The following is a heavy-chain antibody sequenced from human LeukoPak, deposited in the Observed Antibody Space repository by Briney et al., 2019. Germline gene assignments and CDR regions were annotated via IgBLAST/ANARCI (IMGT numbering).Heavy chain of an antibody. D-gene: IGHD2-15*01. CDR3: ARSLLGSCTGGTCYIDYYGMDV. CDR1: GFIFSSYS. Sequence: GGSLRLSCAASGFIFSSYSLNWVRQAPGKGLEWVSSISSSAAYIFYADSLKGRFTISRDNAKNSLYLQMNSLRAEDTAVYYCARSLLGSCTGGTCYIDYYGMDVWGQGTTVTVSS. V-gene: IGHV3-21*01. J-gene: IGHJ6*02. CDR2: ISSSAAYI.